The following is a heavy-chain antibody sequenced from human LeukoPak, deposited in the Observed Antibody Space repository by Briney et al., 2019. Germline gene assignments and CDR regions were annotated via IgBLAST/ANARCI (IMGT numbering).Heavy chain of an antibody. V-gene: IGHV4-39*07. CDR3: ARDRDYYDSTYMDV. CDR2: IYYSGST. D-gene: IGHD3-22*01. CDR1: GGSISSSSYY. Sequence: SETLSLTCTVSGGSISSSSYYWGWIRQPPGKGLEWIGSIYYSGSTYYNPSLKSRVTMSVDTSKNQFSLKLSSVTAADTAVYYCARDRDYYDSTYMDVWGKGTTVTISS. J-gene: IGHJ6*03.